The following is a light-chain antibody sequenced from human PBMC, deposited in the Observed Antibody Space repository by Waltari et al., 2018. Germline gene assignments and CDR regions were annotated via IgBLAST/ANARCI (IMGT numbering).Light chain of an antibody. CDR1: QGISSY. Sequence: AIRMTQSPSSYSASPGDRVTITCRASQGISSYLAWYQQKPGKAPKLLIYAASTLQSGVPSRFSGSGSGTYFTLTISCLQSEDFATYYCQHYYSYPPTFGQGKRLDIK. V-gene: IGKV1-8*01. J-gene: IGKJ5*01. CDR2: AAS. CDR3: QHYYSYPPT.